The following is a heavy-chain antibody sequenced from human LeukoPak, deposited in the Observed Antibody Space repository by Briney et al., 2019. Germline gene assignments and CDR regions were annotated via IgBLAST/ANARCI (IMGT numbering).Heavy chain of an antibody. J-gene: IGHJ5*02. Sequence: SETLSLTCTLSGRSISSGGYYWSWIRQHPAKGLEWAGYIYYSGSTDYNPALKSRVNISVDTSKTQFSLKLSSVTPADTAVYYYARATSHSGYAGAPSWFDPWGQGTLVTVSS. D-gene: IGHD3-22*01. CDR1: GRSISSGGYY. CDR2: IYYSGST. V-gene: IGHV4-31*03. CDR3: ARATSHSGYAGAPSWFDP.